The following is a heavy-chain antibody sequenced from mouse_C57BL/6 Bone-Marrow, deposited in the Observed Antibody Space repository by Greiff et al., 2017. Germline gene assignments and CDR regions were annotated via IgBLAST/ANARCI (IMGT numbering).Heavy chain of an antibody. CDR2: INPSSGYT. J-gene: IGHJ2*02. D-gene: IGHD2-4*01. V-gene: IGHV1-7*01. CDR1: GYTFTSYW. CDR3: ARSYYDYDGKGY. Sequence: VQVVESGAELAKPGASVKLSCKASGYTFTSYWMHWVKQRPGQGLEWIGYINPSSGYTKYNQKFKDKATLTADKSSSTAYMQLSSLTYEDSAVXYCARSYYDYDGKGYWGQGTSLTVSS.